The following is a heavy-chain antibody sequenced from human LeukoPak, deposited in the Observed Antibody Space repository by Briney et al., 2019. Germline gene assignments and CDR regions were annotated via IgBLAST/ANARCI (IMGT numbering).Heavy chain of an antibody. J-gene: IGHJ5*02. D-gene: IGHD4-17*01. CDR3: ARDADYGDYGWFDP. Sequence: WGSLRLSCAASGFTFSSYSMNWVRQAPGKGLEWVSYISSSSSTIYYADSVKGRFTISRDNAKNSLYLQMNSLRAEDTAVYYCARDADYGDYGWFDPWGQGTLVTVSS. CDR1: GFTFSSYS. V-gene: IGHV3-48*01. CDR2: ISSSSSTI.